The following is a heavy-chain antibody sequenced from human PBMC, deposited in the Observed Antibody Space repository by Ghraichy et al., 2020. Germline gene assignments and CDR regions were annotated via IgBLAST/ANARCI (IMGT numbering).Heavy chain of an antibody. J-gene: IGHJ4*02. CDR2: ISGSGGST. CDR3: AKDGDEYCSSTSCYMGDDYSTPSFDY. D-gene: IGHD2-2*02. CDR1: GFTFSSYA. V-gene: IGHV3-23*01. Sequence: GGSLRLSCAASGFTFSSYAMSWVRQAPGKGLEWVSAISGSGGSTYYADSVKGRFTISRDNSKNTLYLQMNSLRAEDTAVYYCAKDGDEYCSSTSCYMGDDYSTPSFDYGGQGSLVTVSS.